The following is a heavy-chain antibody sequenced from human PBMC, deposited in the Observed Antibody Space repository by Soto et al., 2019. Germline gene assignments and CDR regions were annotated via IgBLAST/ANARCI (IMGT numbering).Heavy chain of an antibody. CDR2: INADNGNT. CDR1: GYTFTGYY. Sequence: ASVKVSCKASGYTFTGYYMHWVRQAPGQGLEWMGWINADNGNTKYAQKFQGRVTMTTDTSTTTAYMELRSLSHDDTAVYYCARNLASVHDYWGQGSLVTVSS. D-gene: IGHD1-1*01. J-gene: IGHJ4*02. V-gene: IGHV1-18*04. CDR3: ARNLASVHDY.